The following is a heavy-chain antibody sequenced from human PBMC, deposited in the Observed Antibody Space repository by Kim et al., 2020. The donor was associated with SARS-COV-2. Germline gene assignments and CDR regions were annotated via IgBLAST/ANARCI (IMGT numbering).Heavy chain of an antibody. J-gene: IGHJ3*02. Sequence: GGSLRLSCAASGFTFSSYSMNWVRQAPGKGLEWVSSISSSSSYIYYADSVKGRFTISRDNAKNSLYLQMNSLRAEDTAVYYCARDGEFIDAFDIWGQGTMVTVSS. CDR2: ISSSSSYI. CDR3: ARDGEFIDAFDI. D-gene: IGHD3-10*01. CDR1: GFTFSSYS. V-gene: IGHV3-21*01.